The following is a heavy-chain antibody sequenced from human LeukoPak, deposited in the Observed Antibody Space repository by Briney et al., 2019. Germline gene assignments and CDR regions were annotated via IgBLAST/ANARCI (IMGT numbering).Heavy chain of an antibody. CDR1: GVSITTSTHY. CDR2: MFYRGST. CDR3: VRQGGWGGAASLIEF. V-gene: IGHV4-39*01. D-gene: IGHD2-15*01. J-gene: IGHJ4*02. Sequence: PLETLSLTCTVSGVSITTSTHYRAWIRQPPGKGLEWIASMFYRGSTYYNASLRSRVTLSVDTSMNQFSLKLSSVTASDTATFYCVRQGGWGGAASLIEFWGQGILVTVSS.